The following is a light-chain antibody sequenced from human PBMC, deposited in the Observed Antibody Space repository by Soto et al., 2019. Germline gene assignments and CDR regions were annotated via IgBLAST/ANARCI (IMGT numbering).Light chain of an antibody. CDR1: QSVGNN. Sequence: ETVMTQSPATLPVSPGERATLSCRASQSVGNNVAWCQQKPGQAPRLLIHGASDRATEVPVRFSGSGSGTEFTFTISSLQSEDFAVYYCQQYNNWPYAFGQGTKLEIK. V-gene: IGKV3-15*01. CDR2: GAS. CDR3: QQYNNWPYA. J-gene: IGKJ2*01.